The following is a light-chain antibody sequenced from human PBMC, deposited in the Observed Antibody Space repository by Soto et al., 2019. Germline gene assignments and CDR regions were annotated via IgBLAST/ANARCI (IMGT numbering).Light chain of an antibody. CDR1: QGISSY. CDR2: AAS. Sequence: AIRMTQSPSSFSASTGDRVTITCRASQGISSYLAWYQQKPGKAPKLLIYAASTLQSGVPSRFSGSGSGTDFTLTSSCLQSEDFATYYCQQYYSYPHTFGQGTKLEIK. J-gene: IGKJ2*01. V-gene: IGKV1-8*01. CDR3: QQYYSYPHT.